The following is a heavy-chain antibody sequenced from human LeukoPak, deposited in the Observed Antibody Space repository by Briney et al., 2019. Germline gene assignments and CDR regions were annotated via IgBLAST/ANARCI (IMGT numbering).Heavy chain of an antibody. CDR3: ARWGLERRALYFDL. D-gene: IGHD1-1*01. J-gene: IGHJ2*01. Sequence: SQTLSLTCTVSGGSISSGDYYWRWIRQPPGKGLEWIGYIYYSGSTYYNPSLKSRVTISVDTSKNQFSLKLSSVTAADTAVYYCARWGLERRALYFDLWGRGTLVTVSS. V-gene: IGHV4-30-4*08. CDR2: IYYSGST. CDR1: GGSISSGDYY.